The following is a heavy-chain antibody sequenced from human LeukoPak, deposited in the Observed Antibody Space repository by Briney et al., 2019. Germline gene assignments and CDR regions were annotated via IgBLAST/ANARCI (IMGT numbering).Heavy chain of an antibody. J-gene: IGHJ4*02. CDR2: IYYSGST. CDR3: ARTSSSGWYDFDY. Sequence: SETLSLTCSVSNAFINSSGYYWGWIRQPPGKDLEWIGSIYYSGSTYYNPSLKSRATISVATSMNQFSLTLTSVTAADTAVHYCARTSSSGWYDFDYWGQGTLVTVSS. V-gene: IGHV4-39*01. D-gene: IGHD6-19*01. CDR1: NAFINSSGYY.